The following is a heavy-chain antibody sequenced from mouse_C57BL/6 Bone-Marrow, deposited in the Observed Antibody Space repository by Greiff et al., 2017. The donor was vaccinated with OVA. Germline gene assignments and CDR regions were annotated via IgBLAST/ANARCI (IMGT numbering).Heavy chain of an antibody. Sequence: EVKLVESGGDLVKPGGSLTLSCAASGFTFSSYGMSWVRQTPDKRLEWVATISSGGSYTYYPASVKGRFTISRDNAKNTLYLQMGSLKSEDTAMYYCARDYYGSPAWFAYWGQGTLVTVSA. CDR1: GFTFSSYG. D-gene: IGHD1-1*01. CDR2: ISSGGSYT. CDR3: ARDYYGSPAWFAY. V-gene: IGHV5-6*02. J-gene: IGHJ3*01.